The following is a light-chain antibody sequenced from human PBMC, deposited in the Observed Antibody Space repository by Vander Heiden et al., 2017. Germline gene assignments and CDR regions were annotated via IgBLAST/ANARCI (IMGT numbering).Light chain of an antibody. Sequence: DIVMTQSPDSLAVSLGERATINCKSSQSVLYSSNNKNYLAWYQQKPGQPPKLLIYWASTRESGVPDRFSGSGSGTDFTLTISSLQAEDVAVYYCQQYDSISTWTFGQGTKVEIK. CDR1: QSVLYSSNNKNY. CDR3: QQYDSISTWT. J-gene: IGKJ1*01. V-gene: IGKV4-1*01. CDR2: WAS.